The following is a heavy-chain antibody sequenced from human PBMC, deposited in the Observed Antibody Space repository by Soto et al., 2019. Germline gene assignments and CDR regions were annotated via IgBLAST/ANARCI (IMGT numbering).Heavy chain of an antibody. V-gene: IGHV4-31*03. CDR2: IYYSGST. Sequence: QVQLQESGPGLVKPSQTLSLTCTVSGGSISSGGYYWSWIRQHPGKGLEWIGYIYYSGSTYYNPFRKSRVTITVDTSKNQFSLKLSSVTAADTAVYYCARGDRPRYYYYYYYMDVWGKGTTVTVSS. CDR3: ARGDRPRYYYYYYYMDV. CDR1: GGSISSGGYY. J-gene: IGHJ6*03. D-gene: IGHD1-1*01.